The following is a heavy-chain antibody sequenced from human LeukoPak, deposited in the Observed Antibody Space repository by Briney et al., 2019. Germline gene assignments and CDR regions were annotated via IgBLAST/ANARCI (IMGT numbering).Heavy chain of an antibody. Sequence: GGSLRLSCAASGFTFSSYGMHWVRQAPGKGLEWVAVIWYDGSNKYYADSVKGRFTISRDNSKNTLYLQMNSLRAEDTAVYYCARDGETGALDYWGQGTLVTVSS. CDR1: GFTFSSYG. J-gene: IGHJ4*02. CDR2: IWYDGSNK. V-gene: IGHV3-33*01. CDR3: ARDGETGALDY. D-gene: IGHD3-10*01.